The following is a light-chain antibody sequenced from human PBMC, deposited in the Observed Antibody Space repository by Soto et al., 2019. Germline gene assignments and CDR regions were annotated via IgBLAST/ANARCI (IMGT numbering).Light chain of an antibody. CDR2: DVS. V-gene: IGLV2-11*01. CDR3: WSYAGSYTYV. CDR1: SSDVGGYNY. J-gene: IGLJ1*01. Sequence: QSALTQPRSVSGSPGQSVTISCTGTSSDVGGYNYVSWYQQHPGKAPKLMIYDVSKRPSGVPDRFSGSKSGNTASLTISGLQAEDEADYYSWSYAGSYTYVFGTGTKLTVL.